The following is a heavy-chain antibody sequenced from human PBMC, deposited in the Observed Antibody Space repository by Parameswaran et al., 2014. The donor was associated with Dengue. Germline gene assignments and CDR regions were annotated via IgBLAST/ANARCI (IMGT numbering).Heavy chain of an antibody. J-gene: IGHJ5*02. CDR3: ATSSTSWGGWFDP. Sequence: WIRQPPGKGLEWIGEIYHSGSTNYNPSLKSRVTISVDKSKNQFSLKLSSVTAADAAVYYCATSSTSWGGWFDPWGQGTLVTVSS. V-gene: IGHV4-4*02. CDR2: IYHSGST. D-gene: IGHD2-2*01.